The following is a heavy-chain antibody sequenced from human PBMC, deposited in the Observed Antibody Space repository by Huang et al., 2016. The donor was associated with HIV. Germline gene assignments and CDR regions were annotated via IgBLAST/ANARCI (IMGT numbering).Heavy chain of an antibody. D-gene: IGHD3-10*01. V-gene: IGHV4-39*01. Sequence: QLQLQESGPGLVKPSETLSLTCTVSGGSIRSDNYYWGWIRQPPGKGLEWIGRFYYRGGTYYTPSLKSRVTITVDTSKNQFSLKMRSVTAADTAVYYCARLPGSITMIRGVITDPYWGQGTLVTVSS. CDR1: GGSIRSDNYY. J-gene: IGHJ4*02. CDR2: FYYRGGT. CDR3: ARLPGSITMIRGVITDPY.